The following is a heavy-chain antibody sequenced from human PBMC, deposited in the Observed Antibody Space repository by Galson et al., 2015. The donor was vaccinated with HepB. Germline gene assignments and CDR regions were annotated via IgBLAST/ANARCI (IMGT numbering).Heavy chain of an antibody. CDR2: ISAYNGNT. V-gene: IGHV1-18*01. J-gene: IGHJ4*02. D-gene: IGHD6-19*01. CDR3: AREADSSGWYNCNY. CDR1: GYTFTSYG. Sequence: SVKVSCKASGYTFTSYGISWVRQAPGQGLEWMGWISAYNGNTNYAQKLQGRVTMTTDTSTSTAYMELRSLRSDDTAVYYCAREADSSGWYNCNYWGQGTLVTVSS.